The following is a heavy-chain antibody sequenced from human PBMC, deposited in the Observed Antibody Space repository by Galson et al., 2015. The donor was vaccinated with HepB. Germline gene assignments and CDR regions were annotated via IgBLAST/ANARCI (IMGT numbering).Heavy chain of an antibody. D-gene: IGHD3-10*01. CDR1: GYKFGDLP. CDR3: GARRFGKLYFDY. Sequence: SVKVSCKVSGYKFGDLPIHWMRQAPGKGLEWMGGFDLEVGDTFYGQSFQGRVTMIGDTSTDTAYMELCSLTYEDTAVYFCGARRFGKLYFDYWGQGTQATVSS. CDR2: FDLEVGDT. V-gene: IGHV1-24*01. J-gene: IGHJ4*02.